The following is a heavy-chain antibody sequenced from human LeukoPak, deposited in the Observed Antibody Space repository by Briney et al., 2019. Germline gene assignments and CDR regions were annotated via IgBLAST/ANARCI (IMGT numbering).Heavy chain of an antibody. CDR1: GFTFSDYY. V-gene: IGHV3-11*01. D-gene: IGHD4-11*01. J-gene: IGHJ4*02. Sequence: GGSLRLSCAASGFTFSDYYMTWIRQAPGKGLEWVSYISNSGGTIYYTDSVKGRFTISRDNAKNSLYLQMNSLRAEDTAVYYCARRYSNSFDYWGQGTLVTVSS. CDR3: ARRYSNSFDY. CDR2: ISNSGGTI.